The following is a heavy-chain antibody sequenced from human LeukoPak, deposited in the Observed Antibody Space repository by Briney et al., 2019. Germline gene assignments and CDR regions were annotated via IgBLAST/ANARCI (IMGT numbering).Heavy chain of an antibody. Sequence: SETLSLTCAVSGGSFNAYYWRFIRQPPGEGVEWIAHINQSGSGNYNTSLKSRVTLLLATSKNHSSLMLSSVIAADTAVYYCARLPLWFGDQETLPTWGQGTLVTVSS. J-gene: IGHJ4*02. V-gene: IGHV4-34*01. CDR1: GGSFNAYY. CDR3: ARLPLWFGDQETLPT. CDR2: INQSGSG. D-gene: IGHD3-10*01.